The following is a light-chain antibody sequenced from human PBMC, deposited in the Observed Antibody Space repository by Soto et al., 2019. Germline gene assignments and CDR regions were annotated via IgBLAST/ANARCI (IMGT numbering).Light chain of an antibody. CDR3: QHYNGSSWA. V-gene: IGKV1-5*03. J-gene: IGKJ1*01. CDR1: QSISSL. CDR2: EAS. Sequence: LRINVSLSYLSAXVGYXATIXXRGSQSISSLFAWYQQKPGKAPKLLIYEASNLKSGVPSRCSGSGSGTEFTLTISSLQADDFATYYWQHYNGSSWAVGRGTKVDIK.